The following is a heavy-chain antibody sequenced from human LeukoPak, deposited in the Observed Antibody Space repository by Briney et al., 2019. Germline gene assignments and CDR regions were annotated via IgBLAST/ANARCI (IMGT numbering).Heavy chain of an antibody. CDR1: GFTFSSYA. J-gene: IGHJ5*02. Sequence: GGSQRLFCAASGFTFSSYAMSWVRQAPGKGLEWVSAISGSGGSTYYADSVKGRFTISRDNSKNTLYLQMNSLRAEDTAVYYCAKVPTVLGDAERDWFDPWGQGTLVTVSS. V-gene: IGHV3-23*01. D-gene: IGHD3-3*02. CDR3: AKVPTVLGDAERDWFDP. CDR2: ISGSGGST.